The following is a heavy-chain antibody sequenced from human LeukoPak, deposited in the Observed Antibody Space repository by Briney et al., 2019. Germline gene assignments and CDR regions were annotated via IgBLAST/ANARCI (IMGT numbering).Heavy chain of an antibody. CDR1: GVTLSSYA. V-gene: IGHV3-23*01. CDR3: AKDRTVEASYWYFDL. D-gene: IGHD4-23*01. Sequence: GGSLRLSCAASGVTLSSYAMSWARQAPGKGLEWVSGISSSGSGGNTYYADSVKGRFTISRDSSKNTLFLHMNTLRAEDTAIYYCAKDRTVEASYWYFDLWGRGTLVTVSS. CDR2: ISSSGSGGNT. J-gene: IGHJ2*01.